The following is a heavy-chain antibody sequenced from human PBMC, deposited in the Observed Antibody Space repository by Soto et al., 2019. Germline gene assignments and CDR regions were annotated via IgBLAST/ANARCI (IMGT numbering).Heavy chain of an antibody. Sequence: QVQLVQSGAEVKKPGASVKVSCKASGYIFTNHYIHWVRQAPGQGLEWMGKINPSGGSTNYLQNFQGRIIMTRNTSTSTVYMELSSLRSEDTAVYFCARADYYDSSGFYYDCWGQGCLVTVSS. CDR2: INPSGGST. CDR1: GYIFTNHY. V-gene: IGHV1-46*01. CDR3: ARADYYDSSGFYYDC. D-gene: IGHD3-22*01. J-gene: IGHJ4*02.